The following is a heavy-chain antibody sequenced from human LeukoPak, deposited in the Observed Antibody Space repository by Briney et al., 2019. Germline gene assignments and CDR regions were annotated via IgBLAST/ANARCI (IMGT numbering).Heavy chain of an antibody. D-gene: IGHD1-1*01. CDR1: GFTFSIYW. CDR2: IKQDGIEK. J-gene: IGHJ2*01. CDR3: ARGGTWRGLQLNWYFDL. V-gene: IGHV3-7*03. Sequence: GGSLRLSCAASGFTFSIYWMSWVRQAPGKGLEWVANIKQDGIEKYYVDSVKGRFTISRDNARNSLHLQMNSLSAEDTAVYYCARGGTWRGLQLNWYFDLWGRGTLVTVSS.